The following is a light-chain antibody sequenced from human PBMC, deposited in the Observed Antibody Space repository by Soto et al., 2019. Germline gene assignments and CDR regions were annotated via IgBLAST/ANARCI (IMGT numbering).Light chain of an antibody. V-gene: IGKV1-39*01. J-gene: IGKJ5*01. Sequence: DIQMTQSPSSLSSSVGYRVTITCLASQSISSYLNWYQQKPGKAPKLLIYAASSLQSGVPSRFSGSGSGTDFALTISSLQPEDFATYYCQQSYSTPRTFGQGTRLEIK. CDR1: QSISSY. CDR2: AAS. CDR3: QQSYSTPRT.